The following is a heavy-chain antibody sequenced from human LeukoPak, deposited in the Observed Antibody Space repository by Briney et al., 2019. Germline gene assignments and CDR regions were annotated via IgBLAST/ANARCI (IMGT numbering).Heavy chain of an antibody. CDR3: ARGYSGSLYYYYYMDV. J-gene: IGHJ6*03. D-gene: IGHD5-12*01. V-gene: IGHV4-34*01. CDR2: INHSGST. CDR1: GGSFRGYY. Sequence: SETLSLTCAVYGGSFRGYYWSWIRQPPAKGLEWIEEINHSGSTNYNPSLKSRVTISVDTSKNQFSLKLSSVTAADTAVYYCARGYSGSLYYYYYMDVWGKGTTVTVSS.